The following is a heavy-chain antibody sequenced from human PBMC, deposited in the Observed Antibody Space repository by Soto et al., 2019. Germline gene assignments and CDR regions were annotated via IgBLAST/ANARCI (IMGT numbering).Heavy chain of an antibody. V-gene: IGHV6-1*01. Sequence: TLSLTCAITGDSVSSNSAGWSWVRQSPSRGLEWLGRTYYRSKWYYEYAVSVRGRITINPDTSKNQYSLQLNSVTPEDTAVYFCARGEQYSGRIFDYWGQGTLVTVSS. CDR1: GDSVSSNSAG. J-gene: IGHJ4*01. D-gene: IGHD1-26*01. CDR3: ARGEQYSGRIFDY. CDR2: TYYRSKWYY.